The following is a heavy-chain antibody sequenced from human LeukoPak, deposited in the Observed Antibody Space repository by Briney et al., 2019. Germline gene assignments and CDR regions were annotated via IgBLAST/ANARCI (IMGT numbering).Heavy chain of an antibody. J-gene: IGHJ4*02. D-gene: IGHD6-19*01. Sequence: GGSLRLSCAASGFTFSTFAMIWVRQPPGKGLEWVSSIFPSGGEIHYADSVRGRFTISRDNAKNSLYLQMNSLRAEDTAVYYCARVRLQWLVQNYFDYWGQGTLVTVSS. V-gene: IGHV3-21*01. CDR2: IFPSGGEI. CDR1: GFTFSTFA. CDR3: ARVRLQWLVQNYFDY.